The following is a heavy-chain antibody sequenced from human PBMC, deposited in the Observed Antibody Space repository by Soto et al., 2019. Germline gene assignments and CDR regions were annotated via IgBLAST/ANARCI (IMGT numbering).Heavy chain of an antibody. V-gene: IGHV1-2*02. CDR1: GYRLSDYY. J-gene: IGHJ6*02. D-gene: IGHD2-15*01. CDR3: ARVRAARPDYSHYGMDV. Sequence: ASVKVSCKASGYRLSDYYMHWVRQAPGQGLEWMGWINPNSGGTRYAQKFQGRVTLTLDTAVAVGYRELTGLTSDDTAVYYCARVRAARPDYSHYGMDVWRQGTTATVSS. CDR2: INPNSGGT.